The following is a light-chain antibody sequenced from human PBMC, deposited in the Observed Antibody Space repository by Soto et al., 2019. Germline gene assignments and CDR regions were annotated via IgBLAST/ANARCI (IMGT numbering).Light chain of an antibody. V-gene: IGKV3-20*01. CDR3: QQYGGSPWT. CDR2: DAS. CDR1: QSVSSSY. Sequence: EIVLTQSPGTLSLSPGERATLSCRASQSVSSSYLAWYQQKPGQAPRLLIYDASSRATGIPDRFSGSGSGTDFTLTISRLEPEDFVVYYCQQYGGSPWTFGQGTKVEIK. J-gene: IGKJ1*01.